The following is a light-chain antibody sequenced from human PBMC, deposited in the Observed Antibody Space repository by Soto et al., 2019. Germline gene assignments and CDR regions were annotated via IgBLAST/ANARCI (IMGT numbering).Light chain of an antibody. CDR1: QSIRSN. CDR2: GAS. Sequence: EIVMTQSPDTLTVSPGEGATLSCRVSQSIRSNLAWYQQRPGQAPRLLMYGASRRATGIPDRFSGSGSGTDFTLTISRLEPEDFAVYYCQQFSSYPLTFGGGTKVDIK. J-gene: IGKJ4*01. V-gene: IGKV3-20*01. CDR3: QQFSSYPLT.